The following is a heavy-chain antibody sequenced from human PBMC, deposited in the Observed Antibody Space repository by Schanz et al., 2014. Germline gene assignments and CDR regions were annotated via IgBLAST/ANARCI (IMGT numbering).Heavy chain of an antibody. CDR2: IIPILGIA. D-gene: IGHD2-21*01. J-gene: IGHJ4*02. V-gene: IGHV1-69*09. CDR1: GYTFISYG. CDR3: ARDRLECGAECYSVEVFEI. Sequence: QVLQVQSGSELKKPGTSVKVSCKASGYTFISYGIKWVRQAPGQGLEWMGWIIPILGIANYAQKFQDKVTITADTSTTTAYMELSGLRSEDTAVYYCARDRLECGAECYSVEVFEIWGQGTLVIVSS.